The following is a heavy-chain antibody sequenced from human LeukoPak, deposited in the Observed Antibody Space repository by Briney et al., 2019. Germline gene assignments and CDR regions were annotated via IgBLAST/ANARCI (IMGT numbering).Heavy chain of an antibody. CDR3: ARDYADYVGYFFFDY. CDR2: ISGGGETT. V-gene: IGHV3-23*01. D-gene: IGHD4-17*01. CDR1: GFTFNNYA. J-gene: IGHJ4*02. Sequence: GGSLRLSCAASGFTFNNYAMNWVRQAPGKGLEWVSAISGGGETTYYADSAKGRFTISRDNSQNTLYLQMNSLRAEDTAVHYCARDYADYVGYFFFDYWGQGTLVSVSS.